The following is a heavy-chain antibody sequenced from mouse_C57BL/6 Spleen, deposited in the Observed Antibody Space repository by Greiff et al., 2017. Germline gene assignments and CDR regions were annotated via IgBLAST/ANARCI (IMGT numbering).Heavy chain of an antibody. CDR2: IDPSDSYT. Sequence: QVQLQQPGAELVKPGASVKLSCKASGYTFTSYWMQWVKQRPGQGLEWIGEIDPSDSYTNYNQKFKGKATLTVDTSSSTAYMQLSSLTSEDSAVYYCARLRGYLYAMDYWGQGTSVTVSS. CDR3: ARLRGYLYAMDY. D-gene: IGHD2-2*01. V-gene: IGHV1-50*01. J-gene: IGHJ4*01. CDR1: GYTFTSYW.